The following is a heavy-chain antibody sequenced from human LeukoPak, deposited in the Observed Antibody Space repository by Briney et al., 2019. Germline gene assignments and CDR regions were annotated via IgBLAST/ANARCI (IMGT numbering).Heavy chain of an antibody. Sequence: PSETLSLTCSVSGGSISSGGYYWGWIRQHPGKGLEWIGYIYYSGSTYYNPSLKSRVTISVDTSKNQFSLKLSSVTAADTAVYYCARATVVTRGLDYWGQGTLVTVSS. D-gene: IGHD4-23*01. CDR3: ARATVVTRGLDY. CDR2: IYYSGST. CDR1: GGSISSGGYY. V-gene: IGHV4-31*03. J-gene: IGHJ4*02.